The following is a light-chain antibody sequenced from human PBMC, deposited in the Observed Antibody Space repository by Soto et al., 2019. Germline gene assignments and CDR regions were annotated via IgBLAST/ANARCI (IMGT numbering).Light chain of an antibody. CDR2: GAS. CDR3: QQYGTSPLT. CDR1: QSVGSSY. J-gene: IGKJ1*01. Sequence: EIVLTQSPGTLSLSPGERATLSCRASQSVGSSYLAWYQQKPGQAPRLLISGASSRATGIPDRFSGSGSGTDFTLTISRLEPEDFAVYYCQQYGTSPLTFGQGTKVEIK. V-gene: IGKV3-20*01.